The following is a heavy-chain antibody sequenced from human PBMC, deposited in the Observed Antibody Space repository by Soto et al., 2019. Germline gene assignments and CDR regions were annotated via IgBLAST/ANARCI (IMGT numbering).Heavy chain of an antibody. CDR2: ISGSGGST. J-gene: IGHJ4*02. Sequence: GGSLRLSCAASGFTFSSYAMSWVRQAPGKGLEWVSAISGSGGSTYYADSVKGRFTISRDNSKNTLYLQMNSLRAEDTAVYYCAKDSFPSYGLVVVILWYFDYWGQGTLVTVSS. CDR3: AKDSFPSYGLVVVILWYFDY. D-gene: IGHD3-22*01. V-gene: IGHV3-23*01. CDR1: GFTFSSYA.